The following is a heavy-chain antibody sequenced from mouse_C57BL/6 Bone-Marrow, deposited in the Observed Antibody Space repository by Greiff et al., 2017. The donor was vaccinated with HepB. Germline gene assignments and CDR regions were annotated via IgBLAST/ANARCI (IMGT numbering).Heavy chain of an antibody. J-gene: IGHJ1*03. V-gene: IGHV1-80*01. CDR3: ARWGSSTYWYFDV. Sequence: QVQLQQSGAELVKPGASVKISCKASGYAFSSYWMNWVKQRPGKGLEWIGQIYPGDGDTKYNGKFKGKATLTADKSSSTAYMQLSSLTSEDSAVYFCARWGSSTYWYFDVWGTGTTVTVSS. CDR2: IYPGDGDT. CDR1: GYAFSSYW. D-gene: IGHD1-1*01.